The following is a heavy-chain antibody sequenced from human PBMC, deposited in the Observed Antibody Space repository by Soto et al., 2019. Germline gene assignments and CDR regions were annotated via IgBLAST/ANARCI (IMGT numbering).Heavy chain of an antibody. CDR1: GGSISSRTFW. V-gene: IGHV4-39*01. CDR2: MYYSGSS. Sequence: QLHLQESGPGLVKPSETLSLTCSVSGGSISSRTFWWAWIRQPPGKGLEWIGDMYYSGSSYSSPSLKSRVTLSVDTSKNQLSLKLNSVTAADTAVYYCARHPRDDYNYGGSGIFDYWGQGTLVTVSS. CDR3: ARHPRDDYNYGGSGIFDY. D-gene: IGHD4-4*01. J-gene: IGHJ4*02.